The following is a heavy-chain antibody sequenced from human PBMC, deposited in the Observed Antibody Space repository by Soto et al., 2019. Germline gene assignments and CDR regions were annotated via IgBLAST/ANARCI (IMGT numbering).Heavy chain of an antibody. CDR2: IKQDGSEK. CDR1: GFTFSSYW. Sequence: EVQLVESGGGLVQPGGSLRLSCAASGFTFSSYWMSWVRQAPGKGLEWVANIKQDGSEKYYVDCVKGRFTISRDNAKNALYIQMNSLRAEDTAVYYCARDSHSGYSSRWLQDEYFDYWGQGTLVTVSS. CDR3: ARDSHSGYSSRWLQDEYFDY. D-gene: IGHD6-13*01. V-gene: IGHV3-7*05. J-gene: IGHJ4*02.